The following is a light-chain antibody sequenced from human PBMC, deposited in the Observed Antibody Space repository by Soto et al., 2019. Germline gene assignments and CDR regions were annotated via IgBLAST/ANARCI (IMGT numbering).Light chain of an antibody. CDR1: QDISSF. CDR2: AAS. Sequence: IQMTQSPSSLSASVGDRVTITCRASQDISSFLAWYQQKPGKVPKLLIYAASSLQSGVPSRFSGSGSGTDFTLTISRLEPEDFAVYFCQQFGSSQGYTFGQGTRLEIK. J-gene: IGKJ5*01. CDR3: QQFGSSQGYT. V-gene: IGKV1-13*02.